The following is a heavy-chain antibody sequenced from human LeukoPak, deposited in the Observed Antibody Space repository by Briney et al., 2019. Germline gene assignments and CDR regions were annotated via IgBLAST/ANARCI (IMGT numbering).Heavy chain of an antibody. D-gene: IGHD1-7*01. CDR3: ARDLELRGYFDY. CDR1: GYTFTGYY. Sequence: AASVKVSCKASGYTFTGYYMHWVRQAPGQGLVWMGWINPNSGGTNYAQKFQGRVTMTRDTSISTAYMELSRLRSDDTAVYYCARDLELRGYFDYWGQGTLVTVSS. J-gene: IGHJ4*02. CDR2: INPNSGGT. V-gene: IGHV1-2*02.